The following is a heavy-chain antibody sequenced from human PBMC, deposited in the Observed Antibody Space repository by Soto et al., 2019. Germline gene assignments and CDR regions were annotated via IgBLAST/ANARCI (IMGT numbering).Heavy chain of an antibody. D-gene: IGHD3-10*01. V-gene: IGHV3-21*01. CDR1: GFTFSTYT. J-gene: IGHJ5*01. CDR2: ISSGSSYI. Sequence: LRLSCAASGFTFSTYTMNWVRQSPGKGLEWISSISSGSSYIYYAGSVKGRFTISRDNAKNSLFLQMNSLRADDTAVYYCARDILSGGAYPDSWGQGTKVTVSS. CDR3: ARDILSGGAYPDS.